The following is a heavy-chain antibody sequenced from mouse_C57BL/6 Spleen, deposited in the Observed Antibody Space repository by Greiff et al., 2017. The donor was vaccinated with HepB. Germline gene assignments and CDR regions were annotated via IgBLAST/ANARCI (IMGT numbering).Heavy chain of an antibody. Sequence: EVMLMESGGGLVQPGGSMKLSCVASGFTFSNYLMNWVRQSPEKGLEWVAQIRLKSDNYATHYAESVKGRFTISRDDSKSCVYLQMNNLRAEDTGIYYWSANYYGSSYWYFDVWGTGTAVTVSS. CDR2: IRLKSDNYAT. CDR3: SANYYGSSYWYFDV. CDR1: GFTFSNYL. D-gene: IGHD1-1*01. J-gene: IGHJ1*03. V-gene: IGHV6-3*01.